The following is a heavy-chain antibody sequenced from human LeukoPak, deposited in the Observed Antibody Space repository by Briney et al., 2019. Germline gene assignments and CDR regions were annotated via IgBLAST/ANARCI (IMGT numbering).Heavy chain of an antibody. CDR2: INPNSGDT. J-gene: IGHJ4*02. D-gene: IGHD3-16*01. CDR1: GYTFTGYH. CDR3: ARDLTLLGNY. V-gene: IGHV1-2*06. Sequence: ASVKVSCKASGYTFTGYHMHWVRQAPGQGLEWMGRINPNSGDTNYAQKFQGRVTMTRDTSISTAYMELSRLRSDDTAVYYCARDLTLLGNYWGQGTLVTVSS.